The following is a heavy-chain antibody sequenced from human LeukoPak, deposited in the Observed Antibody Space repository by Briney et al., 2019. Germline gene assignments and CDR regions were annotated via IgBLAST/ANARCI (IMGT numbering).Heavy chain of an antibody. CDR3: ATRPYGDYFVDY. V-gene: IGHV3-30*04. CDR2: ISYDGSNK. D-gene: IGHD4-17*01. Sequence: PGGSLRLSCAASGFTFSSYAMHWVRQAPGKGLEWVAVISYDGSNKYYADSVKGRFTISRDNSKNTLYLQMNSLRAEDTAVYYCATRPYGDYFVDYWGQGTLVTVSS. J-gene: IGHJ4*02. CDR1: GFTFSSYA.